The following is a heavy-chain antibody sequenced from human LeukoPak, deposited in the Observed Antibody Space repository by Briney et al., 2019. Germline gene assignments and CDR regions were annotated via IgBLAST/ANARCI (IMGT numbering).Heavy chain of an antibody. Sequence: GGSLRLSCAASGFTFSSYSMNWVRQAPGKGLEWVSYISSSSSTIYYADSVKGRFTISRDNAKKALYLQMNSLRDEDTAVYYCARSEGSGWGLLAYYYYYMDVWGKGTTVTVSS. CDR1: GFTFSSYS. D-gene: IGHD6-19*01. V-gene: IGHV3-48*02. J-gene: IGHJ6*03. CDR3: ARSEGSGWGLLAYYYYYMDV. CDR2: ISSSSSTI.